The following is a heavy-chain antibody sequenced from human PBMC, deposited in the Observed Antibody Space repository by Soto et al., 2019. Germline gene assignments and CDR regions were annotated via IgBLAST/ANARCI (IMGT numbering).Heavy chain of an antibody. CDR3: AKDRSRYYDSSGGDAFDI. Sequence: GGSLRLSCAASGFTFSIYAMSWVRQAPGKGLEWVSAISGSGGSTYYADSVKGRFTISRDNSKNTLYLQMNSLRAEDTAVYYCAKDRSRYYDSSGGDAFDIWGQGTMVTVSS. CDR1: GFTFSIYA. J-gene: IGHJ3*02. D-gene: IGHD3-22*01. V-gene: IGHV3-23*01. CDR2: ISGSGGST.